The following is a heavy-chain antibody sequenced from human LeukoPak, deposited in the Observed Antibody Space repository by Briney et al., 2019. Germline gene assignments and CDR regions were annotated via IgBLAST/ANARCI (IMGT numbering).Heavy chain of an antibody. J-gene: IGHJ5*02. CDR3: ARDCSSTSCYTDWFDP. Sequence: SVKVSCKASGGTFSSYTISWVRQAPGQGLEWMGRIIPILGIANYAQKFQGRVTITADKSTSTAYMELSSLRSEDTAVYYCARDCSSTSCYTDWFDPWGQGTLVTVSS. V-gene: IGHV1-69*02. D-gene: IGHD2-2*02. CDR1: GGTFSSYT. CDR2: IIPILGIA.